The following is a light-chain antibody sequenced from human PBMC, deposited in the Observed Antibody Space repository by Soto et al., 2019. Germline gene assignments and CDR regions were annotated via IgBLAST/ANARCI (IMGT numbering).Light chain of an antibody. Sequence: EIVLTQSPGTLSLSPGERATLSCRASQGISSSYLAWYQQKPGQAPRLLIYGASSRATGIPDRFSGSGSGTDFTLTISRLEPEHFAVYYCQQYSNSPRALVTFGQGTRLEIK. V-gene: IGKV3-20*01. CDR3: QQYSNSPRALVT. CDR2: GAS. J-gene: IGKJ5*01. CDR1: QGISSSY.